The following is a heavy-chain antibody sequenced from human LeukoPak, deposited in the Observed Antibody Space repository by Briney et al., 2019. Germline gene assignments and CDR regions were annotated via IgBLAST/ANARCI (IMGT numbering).Heavy chain of an antibody. J-gene: IGHJ4*02. CDR2: ISAYNGNT. D-gene: IGHD1-26*01. V-gene: IGHV1-18*01. CDR1: GYTFTSYG. CDR3: ASYSGSYSFDY. Sequence: ASVKVSCKASGYTFTSYGISWVRQAPGQGLEWMGWISAYNGNTNYAQKLQGRVTMTTDTSTSTAYMELSRLRSDDTAVYYCASYSGSYSFDYWGQGTLVTVSS.